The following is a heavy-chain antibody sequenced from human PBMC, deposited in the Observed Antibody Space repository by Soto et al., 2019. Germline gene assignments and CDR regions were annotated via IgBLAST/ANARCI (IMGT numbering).Heavy chain of an antibody. V-gene: IGHV3-33*03. J-gene: IGHJ6*02. CDR2: IWYDGSNK. CDR1: GFTFNTYG. CDR3: AGSDWAGTYCYSWPVNYGVVV. Sequence: QVQLVESGGGVVQPGGSLSLSCTASGFTFNTYGMHWVRQAPGKGLEWVATIWYDGSNKFHAGSVKGRFTISRANSKNTLHMQMNSLRVEDTAVYYCAGSDWAGTYCYSWPVNYGVVVWGQGTTVTVPS. D-gene: IGHD2-15*01.